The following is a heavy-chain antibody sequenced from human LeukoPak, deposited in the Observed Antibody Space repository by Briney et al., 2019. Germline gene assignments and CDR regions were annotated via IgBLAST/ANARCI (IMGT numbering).Heavy chain of an antibody. CDR1: GYTFTGYY. Sequence: AASVHVSCKASGYTFTGYYMHWVRQAPGQGLEGMGWVNPNSGGTNYAQKFQGRVTMTRDTSLSTAYMEPSRLRSDDTAVYYCARQPTKYYDFWSGLKQWLVMDFDYWGQGTLVTVSS. J-gene: IGHJ4*02. V-gene: IGHV1-2*02. CDR3: ARQPTKYYDFWSGLKQWLVMDFDY. CDR2: VNPNSGGT. D-gene: IGHD3-3*01.